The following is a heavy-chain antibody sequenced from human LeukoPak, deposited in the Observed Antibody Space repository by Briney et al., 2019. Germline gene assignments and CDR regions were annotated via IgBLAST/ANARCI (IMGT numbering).Heavy chain of an antibody. CDR1: GFTFSDYY. V-gene: IGHV3-11*01. Sequence: GGSLRLSCAASGFTFSDYYMSWIRQAPGKGLEWVTYISSSGSTIYYADSVKGRFTISRDNAKNSLYLQMNSLRAEDTAVYYCARDELDTMVRGVTRYYYGMDVWGQGTTVTVSS. CDR2: ISSSGSTI. D-gene: IGHD3-10*01. CDR3: ARDELDTMVRGVTRYYYGMDV. J-gene: IGHJ6*02.